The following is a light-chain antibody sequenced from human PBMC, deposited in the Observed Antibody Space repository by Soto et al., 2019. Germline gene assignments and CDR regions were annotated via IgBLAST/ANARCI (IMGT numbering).Light chain of an antibody. J-gene: IGLJ1*01. Sequence: QSVLTQPPSASGSPGQSVTISCTGTSSDVGGYNYVSWYQQHPGKAPKLMIYEVSERPSGVPDRFSGSKSGNTASLTVSGLQAEDEAEYYCSSYGGSNNFVFGTGTKLTV. V-gene: IGLV2-8*01. CDR2: EVS. CDR1: SSDVGGYNY. CDR3: SSYGGSNNFV.